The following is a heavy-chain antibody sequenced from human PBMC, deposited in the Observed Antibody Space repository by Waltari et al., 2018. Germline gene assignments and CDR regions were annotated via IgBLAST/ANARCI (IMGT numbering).Heavy chain of an antibody. D-gene: IGHD2-2*01. CDR3: ARDQPAEAPGFDAFDI. Sequence: QVQLVQSGAEVKKPGASVKVSCKASGYTFTGYYLHGVRKAPGHGLEWMGWINPNSGGTNYAQKFQGRVTMTRDTSISTAYMELSRLRSDDTAVYYCARDQPAEAPGFDAFDIWGQGTMVTVSS. V-gene: IGHV1-2*02. CDR2: INPNSGGT. J-gene: IGHJ3*02. CDR1: GYTFTGYY.